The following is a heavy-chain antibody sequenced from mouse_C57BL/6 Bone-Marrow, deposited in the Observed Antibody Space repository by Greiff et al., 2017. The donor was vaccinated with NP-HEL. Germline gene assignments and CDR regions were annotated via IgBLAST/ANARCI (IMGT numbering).Heavy chain of an antibody. CDR3: NYGSRHGYFDV. J-gene: IGHJ1*03. CDR2: IYPRSGNT. D-gene: IGHD1-1*01. CDR1: GYTFTSYG. Sequence: QVQLQQSGAELARPGASVKLSCKASGYTFTSYGISWVKQRPGQGLEWIGEIYPRSGNTYYNEKFKGKATLTADKASSTAYMELRSLTSEDSSVYYCNYGSRHGYFDVWGTGTTVTVSS. V-gene: IGHV1-81*01.